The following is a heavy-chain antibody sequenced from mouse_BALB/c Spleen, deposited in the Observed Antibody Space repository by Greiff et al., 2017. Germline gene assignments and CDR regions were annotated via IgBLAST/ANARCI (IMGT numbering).Heavy chain of an antibody. V-gene: IGHV5-9-4*01. CDR1: GFTFSSYA. J-gene: IGHJ4*01. CDR3: ARDRELRYAMDY. CDR2: ISSGGSYT. Sequence: DVMLVESGGGLVKPGGSLKLSCAASGFTFSSYAMSWVRQSPEKRLEWVAEISSGGSYTYYPDTVTGRFTISRDNAKNTLYLEMSSLRSEDTAMYYCARDRELRYAMDYWGQGTSVTVSS.